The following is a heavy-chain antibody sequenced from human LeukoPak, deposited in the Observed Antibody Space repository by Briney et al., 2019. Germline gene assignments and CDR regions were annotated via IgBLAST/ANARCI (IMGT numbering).Heavy chain of an antibody. D-gene: IGHD4-17*01. V-gene: IGHV3-48*04. CDR1: GFTFSSYS. Sequence: PGGSLRLSCAASGFTFSSYSMNWVRQAPGKGLEWVSYISSSSSTIYYADSVKGRFTISRDNAKNSLYLQMNSLRAEDTALYYCAKDYGDYGSGFDYWGQGTLVTVSS. CDR2: ISSSSSTI. CDR3: AKDYGDYGSGFDY. J-gene: IGHJ4*02.